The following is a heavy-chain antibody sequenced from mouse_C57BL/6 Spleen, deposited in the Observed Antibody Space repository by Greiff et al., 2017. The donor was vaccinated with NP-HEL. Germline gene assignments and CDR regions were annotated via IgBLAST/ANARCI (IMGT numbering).Heavy chain of an antibody. Sequence: QVQLQQSGPELVKPGASVKISCKASGYAFSSSWMNWVKQRPGKGLEWIGRIYPGDGDTNYNGKFKGKATLTADKSSSTAYMQLSSLTSEDSAVYFCARGAELRLPMDYWGQGTSVTVSS. CDR2: IYPGDGDT. D-gene: IGHD3-2*02. V-gene: IGHV1-82*01. CDR1: GYAFSSSW. J-gene: IGHJ4*01. CDR3: ARGAELRLPMDY.